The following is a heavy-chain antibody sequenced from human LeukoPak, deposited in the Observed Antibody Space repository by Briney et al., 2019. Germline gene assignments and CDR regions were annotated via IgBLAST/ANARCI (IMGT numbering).Heavy chain of an antibody. D-gene: IGHD5-18*01. CDR1: GYIFTGYY. CDR2: INPSSGGT. V-gene: IGHV1-2*02. Sequence: VASVKVSCKASGYIFTGYYIHWVRQAPGQGLEWVGWINPSSGGTNYAQKFQGRVTMTGDKSISTAYLEVSRLSFDDTAVYFCAGRPDTAIVPIFDYWGQGTLVTISS. J-gene: IGHJ4*02. CDR3: AGRPDTAIVPIFDY.